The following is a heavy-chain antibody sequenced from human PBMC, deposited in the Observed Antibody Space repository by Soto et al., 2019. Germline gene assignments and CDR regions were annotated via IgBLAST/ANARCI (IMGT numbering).Heavy chain of an antibody. V-gene: IGHV1-18*01. Sequence: VQLVQSGAEVKKPGASVRVSCQTSAYTFTNYAVSWVRQAPGQGLEWMGWISGDNGNTIYAQKFQGRVTMTTDTSTRKAYMELRSLRSDDTAVYYCATGLLGYCSGGSCYSASWGQGTLVTVSS. CDR1: AYTFTNYA. J-gene: IGHJ4*02. CDR2: ISGDNGNT. CDR3: ATGLLGYCSGGSCYSAS. D-gene: IGHD2-15*01.